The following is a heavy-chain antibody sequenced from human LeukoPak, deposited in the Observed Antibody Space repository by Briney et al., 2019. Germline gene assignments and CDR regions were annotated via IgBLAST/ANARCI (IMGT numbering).Heavy chain of an antibody. CDR1: GYTLTELS. CDR3: ARDGVWAVVRAFRGRGTNWFDP. D-gene: IGHD3-10*01. V-gene: IGHV1-24*01. Sequence: ASVKVSCKVSGYTLTELSMHWVRQAPGKGLEWMGGFDPEDGETIYAQKFQGRVTMTRDMSTSTVYMELSSLRSEDTAVYYCARDGVWAVVRAFRGRGTNWFDPWGQGTLVTVSS. J-gene: IGHJ5*02. CDR2: FDPEDGET.